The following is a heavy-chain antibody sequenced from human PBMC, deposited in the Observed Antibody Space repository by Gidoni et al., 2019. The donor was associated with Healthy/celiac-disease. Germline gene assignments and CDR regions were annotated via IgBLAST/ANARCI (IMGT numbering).Heavy chain of an antibody. D-gene: IGHD6-19*01. CDR3: ARRPQWLTGGHYFDY. J-gene: IGHJ4*02. CDR2: ICYSGST. V-gene: IGHV4-39*01. CDR1: GGSISSSSYY. Sequence: QLQLQESGPGLVKPSETLSLTCTVSGGSISSSSYYWGWIRQPPGKGLVGSGSICYSGSTYYNPSLKSRVTISVDTSKNQFSLKLSSVTAADTAVYYCARRPQWLTGGHYFDYWGQGTLVTVSS.